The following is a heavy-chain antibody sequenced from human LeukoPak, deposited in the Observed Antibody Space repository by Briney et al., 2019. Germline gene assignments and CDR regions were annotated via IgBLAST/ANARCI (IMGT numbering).Heavy chain of an antibody. V-gene: IGHV3-11*06. CDR3: ASSYSSSWNPFDY. CDR1: GFTFSDYY. J-gene: IGHJ4*02. Sequence: PGGSLRLSCAASGFTFSDYYMSWIRQAPGKGLEWVSYISSSSSYTNYADSVKGRFTISRDNAKNSLYLQMNNLRAEDTAVYYCASSYSSSWNPFDYWGQGTLVTVSS. CDR2: ISSSSSYT. D-gene: IGHD6-13*01.